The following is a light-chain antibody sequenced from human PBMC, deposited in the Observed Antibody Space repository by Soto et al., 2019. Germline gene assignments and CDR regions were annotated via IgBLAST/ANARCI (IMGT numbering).Light chain of an antibody. CDR2: GAS. V-gene: IGKV3-20*01. CDR3: QQCDTSPWT. Sequence: EIALTQSPDTLSLSPGERATLSCRANQSVSSYLAWYQQKPGQAPRLLIYGASSRATGIPDRFSGSGSGTDFTLAISRLEPGDSAVYFCQQCDTSPWTFGQGTKVEIK. J-gene: IGKJ1*01. CDR1: QSVSSY.